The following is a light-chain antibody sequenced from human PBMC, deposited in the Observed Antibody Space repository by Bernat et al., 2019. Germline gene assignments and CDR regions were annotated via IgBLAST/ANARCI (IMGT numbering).Light chain of an antibody. Sequence: QSALTQPASVSGSPGQSITISCTGTSSDVGSYNLVSWYQQHPGKAPKLMIYDVSKRSSGVSNRFSGSKSGNTASLTISGLQAEDEADYNCCSYAGSSTWVFGGGTKLTVL. J-gene: IGLJ3*02. CDR3: CSYAGSSTWV. V-gene: IGLV2-23*02. CDR1: SSDVGSYNL. CDR2: DVS.